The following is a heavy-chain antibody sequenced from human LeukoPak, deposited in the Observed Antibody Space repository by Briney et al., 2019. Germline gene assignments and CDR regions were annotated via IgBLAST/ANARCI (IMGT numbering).Heavy chain of an antibody. CDR3: ARLGITIFGVVTAKYYFDY. J-gene: IGHJ4*02. Sequence: KPSETLSLACNVSGDSISGYFWSWIRQPAGKRLEWIGRIYTSGTTNYNPSLKSRVTMSVDTSKNQFSLKLSSVTAADTAVYYCARLGITIFGVVTAKYYFDYWGQGTLVTVSS. D-gene: IGHD3-3*01. CDR2: IYTSGTT. V-gene: IGHV4-4*07. CDR1: GDSISGYF.